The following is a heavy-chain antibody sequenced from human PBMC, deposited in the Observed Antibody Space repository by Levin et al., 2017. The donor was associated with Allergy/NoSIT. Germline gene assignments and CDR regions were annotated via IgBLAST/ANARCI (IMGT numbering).Heavy chain of an antibody. CDR2: ISWNSGSI. CDR1: GFTFDDYA. Sequence: GGSLRLSCAASGFTFDDYAMHWVRQAPGKGLEWVSGISWNSGSIGYADSVKGRFTISRDNAKNSLYLQMNSLRAEDTALYYCAKGKRSSWLRGPYYYYYYMDVWGKGTTVTVSS. D-gene: IGHD6-13*01. V-gene: IGHV3-9*01. CDR3: AKGKRSSWLRGPYYYYYYMDV. J-gene: IGHJ6*03.